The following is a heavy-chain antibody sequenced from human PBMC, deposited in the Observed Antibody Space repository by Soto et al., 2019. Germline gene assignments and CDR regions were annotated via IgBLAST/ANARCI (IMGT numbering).Heavy chain of an antibody. J-gene: IGHJ6*02. V-gene: IGHV2-5*02. CDR2: IYWDDHK. D-gene: IGHD6-19*01. Sequence: QITLKESGPPLVKPTQTLTLTCTFSGFSLSTSGVGVGWIRQPPGKALEWLALIYWDDHKPYSPPLKSRLTITKDTSQHQVVLTMTNMDPVDTATYYCAHIRAVAGDYYYCGMDVWGRGSTVTVSS. CDR1: GFSLSTSGVG. CDR3: AHIRAVAGDYYYCGMDV.